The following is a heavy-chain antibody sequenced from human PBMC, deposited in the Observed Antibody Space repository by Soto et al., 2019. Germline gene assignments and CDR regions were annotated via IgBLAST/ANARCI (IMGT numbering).Heavy chain of an antibody. D-gene: IGHD3-22*01. CDR1: GGSISSYY. CDR3: ARRKLHYYDSSGYSTTDYGMYV. J-gene: IGHJ6*02. Sequence: PSETLSLTCTVSGGSISSYYWSWIRQPPGKGLEWIGYIYYSGSTNYNPSLKSRVTISVDTSKNQFSLKLSSVTAADTAVYYCARRKLHYYDSSGYSTTDYGMYVWGQGTTVTVSS. CDR2: IYYSGST. V-gene: IGHV4-59*08.